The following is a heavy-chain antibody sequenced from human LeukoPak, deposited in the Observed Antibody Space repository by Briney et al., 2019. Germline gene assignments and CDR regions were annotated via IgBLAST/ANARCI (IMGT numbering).Heavy chain of an antibody. D-gene: IGHD3-10*01. CDR2: IYSDNT. CDR1: GFTVSSNS. J-gene: IGHJ4*02. Sequence: GGSLRLSCTVSGFTVSSNSMSWVRQAPGKGLEWVSFIYSDNTHYSDSVKGRFTISRDNSKNTLYLQMNSLRAEDTAVYYCAQGGRITMVRGVQRDHYFNYWGQGTLVTVSS. V-gene: IGHV3-53*01. CDR3: AQGGRITMVRGVQRDHYFNY.